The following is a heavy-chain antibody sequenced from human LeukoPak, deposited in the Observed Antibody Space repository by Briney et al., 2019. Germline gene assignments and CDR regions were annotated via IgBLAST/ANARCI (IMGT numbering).Heavy chain of an antibody. Sequence: GGSLRLSCAASGFTFSSYGMHWVRQAPGKGLEWVAFIRYDGSNKYYADSVKGRFTISRDNSKNTLYLQMNSLRAEDTAVYYCARPKGEGGIVAAPDYWGQGTLVTVSS. D-gene: IGHD2-15*01. V-gene: IGHV3-30*02. J-gene: IGHJ4*02. CDR2: IRYDGSNK. CDR1: GFTFSSYG. CDR3: ARPKGEGGIVAAPDY.